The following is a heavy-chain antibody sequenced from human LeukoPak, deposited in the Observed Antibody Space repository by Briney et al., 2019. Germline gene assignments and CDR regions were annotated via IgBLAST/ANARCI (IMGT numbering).Heavy chain of an antibody. CDR3: EREEGDCSTTGCYRHYYMDV. D-gene: IGHD2-2*02. Sequence: ASVKVSCKASGYTFTGYYMHWVRQAPGQGLEWMGWINPNSGGTNYAQKFQGRVTMTRDTSISTAYMELSRLRSDDPAVYYCEREEGDCSTTGCYRHYYMDVWGKGTTVTVSS. CDR2: INPNSGGT. V-gene: IGHV1-2*02. J-gene: IGHJ6*03. CDR1: GYTFTGYY.